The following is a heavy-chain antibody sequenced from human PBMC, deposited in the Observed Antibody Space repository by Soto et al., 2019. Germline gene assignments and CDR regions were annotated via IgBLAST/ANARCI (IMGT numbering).Heavy chain of an antibody. Sequence: ASVKVSCKASGYTFTSYGISWVRQAPGQGLEWMGWISAYNGNTNYAQKLQGRVTMTTDTSTSTAYMELRSLRSDDTAVYYCARWGSAASGGFWGPYYPYYNYNGMDGCGQGNRVIVSS. CDR1: GYTFTSYG. J-gene: IGHJ6*02. D-gene: IGHD3-16*01. CDR3: ARWGSAASGGFWGPYYPYYNYNGMDG. CDR2: ISAYNGNT. V-gene: IGHV1-18*01.